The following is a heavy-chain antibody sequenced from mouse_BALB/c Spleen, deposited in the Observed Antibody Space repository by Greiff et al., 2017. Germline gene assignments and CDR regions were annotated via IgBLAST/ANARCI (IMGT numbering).Heavy chain of an antibody. CDR3: NKGVGDY. CDR1: GFNIKDYY. D-gene: IGHD1-1*02. Sequence: VQLKHSGAELVRSGASVKLSCTASGFNIKDYYMHWVKQRPEQGLEWIGWIDPENGDTEYAPRFQGKATMTADTSSNTAYLQLSSLTSEDTAVYYCNKGVGDYWGQGTTLTVSS. CDR2: IDPENGDT. J-gene: IGHJ2*01. V-gene: IGHV14-4*02.